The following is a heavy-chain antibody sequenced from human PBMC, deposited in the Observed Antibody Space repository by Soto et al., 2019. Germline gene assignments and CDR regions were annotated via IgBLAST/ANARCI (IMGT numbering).Heavy chain of an antibody. J-gene: IGHJ4*02. CDR3: ARPSRIRIAAAGNPRCFDY. Sequence: PSETLSLTCTVSGGSISSSSYYWGWIRQPPGKGLEWIGSIYYSGSTYYNPSLKSRVTIPVDTSKNQFSLKLSSVTAADTAVYYCARPSRIRIAAAGNPRCFDYWGQGTLVTVSS. D-gene: IGHD6-13*01. CDR2: IYYSGST. V-gene: IGHV4-39*01. CDR1: GGSISSSSYY.